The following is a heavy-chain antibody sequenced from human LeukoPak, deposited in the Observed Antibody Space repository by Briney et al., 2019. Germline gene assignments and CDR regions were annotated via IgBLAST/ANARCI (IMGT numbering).Heavy chain of an antibody. CDR1: GYTFTSYA. CDR2: INAGNGNT. V-gene: IGHV1-3*01. CDR3: ARNFRRRGQKAPYHPALWWFDP. Sequence: ASVKVSCKASGYTFTSYAMHWVRQAPGQRLEWMGWINAGNGNTKYSQKFQGRVTITRDTSASTAYMELSSLRSEDTAVYYCARNFRRRGQKAPYHPALWWFDPWGQGTLVTVSS. D-gene: IGHD3-10*01. J-gene: IGHJ5*02.